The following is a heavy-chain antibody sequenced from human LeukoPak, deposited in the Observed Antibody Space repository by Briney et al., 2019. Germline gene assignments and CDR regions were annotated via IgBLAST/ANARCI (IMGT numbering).Heavy chain of an antibody. CDR2: ISSSSSYI. CDR1: GFTFGSYS. CDR3: ARDLLRRPDDY. J-gene: IGHJ4*02. Sequence: GGSLRLSCAASGFTFGSYSMNWVRQAPGKGLEWVSSISSSSSYIYYADSVKGRSTISRDNAKNSLYLQMNSLRAEDTAVYYCARDLLRRPDDYWGQGTLVTVSS. D-gene: IGHD6-25*01. V-gene: IGHV3-21*01.